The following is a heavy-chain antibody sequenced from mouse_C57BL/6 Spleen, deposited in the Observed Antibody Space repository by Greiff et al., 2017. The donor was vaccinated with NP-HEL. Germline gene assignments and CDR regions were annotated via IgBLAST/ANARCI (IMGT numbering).Heavy chain of an antibody. Sequence: EVQLQQSGPELVKPGASVKISCKASGYSFTGYYMNWVKQSPEKSLEWIGEINPSTGGTTYNQKFKAKATLTVDKSSSTAYMQLKSLTSEDSAVYYCASGPGSSGTRYFDYWGQGTTLTVSS. J-gene: IGHJ2*01. CDR3: ASGPGSSGTRYFDY. CDR2: INPSTGGT. V-gene: IGHV1-42*01. D-gene: IGHD3-2*02. CDR1: GYSFTGYY.